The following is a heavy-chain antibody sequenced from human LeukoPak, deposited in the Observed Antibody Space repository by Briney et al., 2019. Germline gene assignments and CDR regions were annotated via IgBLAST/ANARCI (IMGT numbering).Heavy chain of an antibody. CDR2: IYYSGST. CDR1: GGSISSYY. J-gene: IGHJ4*02. V-gene: IGHV4-59*08. Sequence: SETLSLTCTVSGGSISSYYWSWIRQPPGKGLEWIGYIYYSGSTNYNPSLKSRVTISVDTSKNQFSLKLSSVTAADTAVYYCARHLSSWYARVEKENAYFDYWGQGTLVTVSS. CDR3: ARHLSSWYARVEKENAYFDY. D-gene: IGHD6-13*01.